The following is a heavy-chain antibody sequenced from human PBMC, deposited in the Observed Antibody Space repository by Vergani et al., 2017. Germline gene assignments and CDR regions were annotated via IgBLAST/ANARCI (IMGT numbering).Heavy chain of an antibody. J-gene: IGHJ4*02. CDR3: AKYLRDSTDGLPDS. CDR2: IGKDGINT. V-gene: IGHV3-30*02. D-gene: IGHD2-21*02. Sequence: QVQLVESAGGVVQPGGSLRLSCAASGFTFSNFGMHWIRQAPGKGLDWLAYIGKDGINTSYRDAVKGRFTVSRDNSKDILYLQMDSLGSEDTALYYCAKYLRDSTDGLPDSWGPGTLVIVSS. CDR1: GFTFSNFG.